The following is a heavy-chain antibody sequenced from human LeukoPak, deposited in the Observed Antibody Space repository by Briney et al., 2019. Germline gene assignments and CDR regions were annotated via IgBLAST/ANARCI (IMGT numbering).Heavy chain of an antibody. CDR3: ARHYSSSSDFDY. CDR2: IYPGDSDT. D-gene: IGHD6-6*01. J-gene: IGHJ4*02. V-gene: IGHV5-51*01. Sequence: GESLKISCKGSGYSFTTYWIGWVRQLPGKGLEWMGTIYPGDSDTTYSPSFQGQVTISADKSINTAYLQWSSLKASDTAMYHCARHYSSSSDFDYWGQGTLVTVSS. CDR1: GYSFTTYW.